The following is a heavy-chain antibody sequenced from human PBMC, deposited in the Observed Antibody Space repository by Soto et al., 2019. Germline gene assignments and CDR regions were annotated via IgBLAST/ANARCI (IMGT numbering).Heavy chain of an antibody. Sequence: PGESLKISCXGSGYSFTSYWIGWVRQMPGKGLEWMGIIYPGDSDTRYSPSFQGQVTISADKPISTAYLQWSSLKASDTAMYYCASSRYYYDSSGYYYNWFDPWGQGTLVTVSS. D-gene: IGHD3-22*01. CDR2: IYPGDSDT. CDR1: GYSFTSYW. V-gene: IGHV5-51*01. J-gene: IGHJ5*02. CDR3: ASSRYYYDSSGYYYNWFDP.